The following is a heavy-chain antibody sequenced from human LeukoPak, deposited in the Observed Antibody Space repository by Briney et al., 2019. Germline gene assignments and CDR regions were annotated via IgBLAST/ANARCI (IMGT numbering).Heavy chain of an antibody. CDR2: IKQDGSEK. J-gene: IGHJ4*02. V-gene: IGHV3-7*03. CDR3: AREHTSGTYYIDY. Sequence: PGGSLRLSCAASGFTFSSYWMSWVRQAPGKGLEWVANIKQDGSEKYYVDSVKGRFTISRDNAKNSLYLQMNSLRAEDTAVYYCAREHTSGTYYIDYWGQGTLVTVSS. CDR1: GFTFSSYW. D-gene: IGHD1-26*01.